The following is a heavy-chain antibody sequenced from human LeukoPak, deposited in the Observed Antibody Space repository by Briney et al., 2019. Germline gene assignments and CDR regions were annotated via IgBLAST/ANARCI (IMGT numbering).Heavy chain of an antibody. Sequence: PETLSLTCTVSGGSISSYYWSWVRQPPGKGLEWIGYIYYSGSTNYNPSLKSRVTISVDTSKNYFSLKLSSVTAADTAVYYCARDQLGWADYWGQGTLVTVSS. J-gene: IGHJ4*02. V-gene: IGHV4-59*01. CDR2: IYYSGST. D-gene: IGHD7-27*01. CDR3: ARDQLGWADY. CDR1: GGSISSYY.